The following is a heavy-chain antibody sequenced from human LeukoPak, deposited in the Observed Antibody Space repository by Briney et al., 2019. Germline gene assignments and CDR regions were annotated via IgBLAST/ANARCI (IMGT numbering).Heavy chain of an antibody. CDR3: AKDRGAAGNSASDY. V-gene: IGHV3-30*18. CDR1: GFTFSSYA. Sequence: PGRSLRLSCAASGFTFSSYATHWVRQAPGKGLEWVAVISYDGNNKYYEDSVKGRFTISRDNSKNTLYLQMNSLRAEDTAVYYCAKDRGAAGNSASDYWGQGTLVTVSS. CDR2: ISYDGNNK. D-gene: IGHD6-13*01. J-gene: IGHJ4*02.